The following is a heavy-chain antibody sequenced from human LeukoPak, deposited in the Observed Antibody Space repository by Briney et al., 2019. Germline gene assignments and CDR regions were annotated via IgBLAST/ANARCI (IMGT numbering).Heavy chain of an antibody. CDR2: IYPGDSDS. J-gene: IGHJ3*02. CDR1: GYSFNTYW. V-gene: IGHV5-51*01. Sequence: GESLKISCKGSGYSFNTYWIAWVRQVPGKGLECMGIIYPGDSDSRYSPSFQGQVTMSADKSISTAYVQWSSLKASDTAMYYCARLGSGSYLAFDIWGQGTLVTASS. CDR3: ARLGSGSYLAFDI. D-gene: IGHD1-26*01.